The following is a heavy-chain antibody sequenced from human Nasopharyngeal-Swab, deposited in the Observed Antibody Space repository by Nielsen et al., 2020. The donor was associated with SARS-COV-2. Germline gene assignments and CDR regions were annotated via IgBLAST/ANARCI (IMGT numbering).Heavy chain of an antibody. J-gene: IGHJ6*02. CDR2: ISYDGSNK. D-gene: IGHD3-9*01. CDR1: GFTFSSYA. Sequence: LKISCAASGFTFSSYAMHWVRQAPGKGLEWVAVISYDGSNKYYADSVKGRFTISRDNSKNTLYLQMNSLRAEDTAVYYCARGCVLTGPTCNYYGMDVWGQGTTVTVSS. V-gene: IGHV3-30*04. CDR3: ARGCVLTGPTCNYYGMDV.